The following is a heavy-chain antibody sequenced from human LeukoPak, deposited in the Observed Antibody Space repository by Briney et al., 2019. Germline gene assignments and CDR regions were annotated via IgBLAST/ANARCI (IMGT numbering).Heavy chain of an antibody. CDR2: IYYSGST. J-gene: IGHJ4*02. V-gene: IGHV4-59*01. D-gene: IGHD2-15*01. Sequence: PSEPLSLTCTVSGGSISSYYWSWIRQPPGKGLEWIGYIYYSGSTNYNPSLKSRVTISVDTSKNQFSLKLSSVTAADTAVYYCARVSCSGGSCWSDPFDYWGQGTLVTVSS. CDR3: ARVSCSGGSCWSDPFDY. CDR1: GGSISSYY.